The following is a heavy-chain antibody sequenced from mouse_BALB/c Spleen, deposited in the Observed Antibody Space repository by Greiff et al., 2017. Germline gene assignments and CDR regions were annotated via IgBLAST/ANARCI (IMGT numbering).Heavy chain of an antibody. V-gene: IGHV5-4*02. CDR3: ARDRAGFAY. CDR2: ISDGGSYT. J-gene: IGHJ3*01. Sequence: EVQVVESGGGLVKPGGSLKLSCAASGFTFSDYYMYWVRQTPEKRLEWVATISDGGSYTYYPDSVKGRFTISRDNAKNNLYLQMSSLKSEDTAMYYCARDRAGFAYWGQGTLVTVSA. CDR1: GFTFSDYY.